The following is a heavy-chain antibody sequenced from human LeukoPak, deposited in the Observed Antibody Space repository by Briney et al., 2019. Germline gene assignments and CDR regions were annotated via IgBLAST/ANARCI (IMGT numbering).Heavy chain of an antibody. CDR2: IYSGGST. CDR3: ARVDYYDSSGQGGGFDY. D-gene: IGHD3-22*01. J-gene: IGHJ4*02. Sequence: GGSLRLPCAASGFTVSSNYMSWVRQAPGKGLEWVSVIYSGGSTYYADSVKGRFTISRDNSKNTLYLQMNSLRAEDTAVYYCARVDYYDSSGQGGGFDYWGQGTLVTVSS. V-gene: IGHV3-53*01. CDR1: GFTVSSNY.